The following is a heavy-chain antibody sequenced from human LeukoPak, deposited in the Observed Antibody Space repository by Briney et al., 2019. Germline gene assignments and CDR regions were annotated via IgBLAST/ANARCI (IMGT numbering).Heavy chain of an antibody. CDR2: INHSGST. D-gene: IGHD2-21*02. J-gene: IGHJ4*02. Sequence: SETLSLTCAVYGESFSGNYWSWIRQPPGKGLEWIGEINHSGSTNYNPSLKSRVTISVDTSKNQFSLGLSSVTAADTAVYYCARGRVTYDYWGQGTLVTVSS. CDR3: ARGRVTYDY. V-gene: IGHV4-34*01. CDR1: GESFSGNY.